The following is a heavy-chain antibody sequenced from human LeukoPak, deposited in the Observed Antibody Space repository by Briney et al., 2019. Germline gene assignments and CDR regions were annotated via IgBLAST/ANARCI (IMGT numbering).Heavy chain of an antibody. CDR2: IYPGDSDT. Sequence: GESLKISCKGSGYSFTSHWIGWVRQVPGKGLELMGIIYPGDSDTRYTPSFQGQVTISADKSISTAYLQWSSLKASDTAMYYCARRSELGYIWFDPWGQGTLVTVSS. CDR3: ARRSELGYIWFDP. CDR1: GYSFTSHW. V-gene: IGHV5-51*01. D-gene: IGHD3-10*01. J-gene: IGHJ5*02.